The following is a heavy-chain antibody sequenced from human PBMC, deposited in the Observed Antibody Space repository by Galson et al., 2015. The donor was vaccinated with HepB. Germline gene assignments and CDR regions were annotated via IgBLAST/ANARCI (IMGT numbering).Heavy chain of an antibody. J-gene: IGHJ4*02. CDR2: TYYRSKWYN. CDR3: AREGGDSSGRPGFFGY. Sequence: CAISGDSVSSNSAAWNWIRQSPSRGLEWLGRTYYRSKWYNDYAVSVKSRITINPDTSKNQFSLQLNSVTPEDTAVYYCAREGGDSSGRPGFFGYWGQGTLVTVSS. D-gene: IGHD6-19*01. V-gene: IGHV6-1*01. CDR1: GDSVSSNSAA.